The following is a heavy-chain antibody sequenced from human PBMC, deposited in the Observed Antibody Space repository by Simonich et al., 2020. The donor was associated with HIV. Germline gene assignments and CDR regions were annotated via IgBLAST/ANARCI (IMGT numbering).Heavy chain of an antibody. J-gene: IGHJ4*02. CDR3: AKDRYSSSSGSFDY. D-gene: IGHD6-6*01. CDR1: GFTFDVYD. CDR2: ISRNSGNI. V-gene: IGHV3-9*03. Sequence: EVQLVESGGGLVQPGRSLRLSCAASGFTFDVYDIHWVRQAPGNGLEWVLGISRNSGNIGYADSVKGRFTISRDNAKNSLYLQMNSLRAEDMALYYCAKDRYSSSSGSFDYWGQGTLVTVSS.